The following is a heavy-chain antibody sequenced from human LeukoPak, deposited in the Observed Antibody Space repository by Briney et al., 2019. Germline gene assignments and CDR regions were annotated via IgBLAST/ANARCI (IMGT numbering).Heavy chain of an antibody. CDR3: ARGTERELLFDI. V-gene: IGHV3-53*01. Sequence: QPGGSLRLSCAASGFTVSSYYMSWVRQAPGKGLEWVSVIYIGAGSTYYADPVKGRFTISRDNSNNTVSLQMNSLRAEDTAVYYCARGTERELLFDIWGQGTRVTVSS. CDR1: GFTVSSYY. CDR2: IYIGAGST. J-gene: IGHJ3*02. D-gene: IGHD1-26*01.